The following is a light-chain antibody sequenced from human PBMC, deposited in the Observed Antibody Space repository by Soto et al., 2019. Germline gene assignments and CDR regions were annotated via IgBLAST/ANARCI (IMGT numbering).Light chain of an antibody. Sequence: DIQMTQSPSSLAASEGDRVTITCQSSHGVSRNLNWFQQKPGEAPQLLIYDASNLERGVPSRFSGSGCGTDFTLTISSLQPEDVATYYCQQYNSMLSFGGGTEVEIK. V-gene: IGKV1-33*01. CDR2: DAS. J-gene: IGKJ4*01. CDR3: QQYNSMLS. CDR1: HGVSRN.